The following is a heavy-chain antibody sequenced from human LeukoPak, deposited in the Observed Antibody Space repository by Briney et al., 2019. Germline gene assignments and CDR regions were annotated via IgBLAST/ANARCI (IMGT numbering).Heavy chain of an antibody. J-gene: IGHJ6*02. CDR2: ISYDGSNK. CDR3: ARGVAREDGMDV. V-gene: IGHV3-30-3*01. Sequence: GGSLRLSCAASGFTFSSYAVHWVRQAPGKGLEWVAVISYDGSNKYCADSVKGRFTISRDNSKNTLYLQMNSLRAEDTAVYYCARGVAREDGMDVWGQGTTVTVSS. CDR1: GFTFSSYA. D-gene: IGHD3-3*01.